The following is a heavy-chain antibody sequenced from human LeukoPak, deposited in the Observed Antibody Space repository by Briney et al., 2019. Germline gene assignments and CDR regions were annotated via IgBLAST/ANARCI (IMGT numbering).Heavy chain of an antibody. J-gene: IGHJ4*02. D-gene: IGHD3-10*01. Sequence: GGSLRLSCAASGFTFSSYWMSWVRQAPGKGLEWVANIKQDGSEKYYVDSVKGRFTNSRDNAKSSLYLQMNSLRAEDTAVYYCARDWQGWFGEFPPLDYWGQGTLVTVSS. CDR1: GFTFSSYW. CDR2: IKQDGSEK. V-gene: IGHV3-7*01. CDR3: ARDWQGWFGEFPPLDY.